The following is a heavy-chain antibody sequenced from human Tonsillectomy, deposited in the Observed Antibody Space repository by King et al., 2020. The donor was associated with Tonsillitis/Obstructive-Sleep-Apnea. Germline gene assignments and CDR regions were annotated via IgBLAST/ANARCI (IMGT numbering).Heavy chain of an antibody. V-gene: IGHV3-23*04. Sequence: VQLVESGGGLVQPGGSLRLSCAASGFTFSNYAMSWVRQAPGKGLEWVSGISGSGSSTYYADSVKGRFTISRDNSKNTMYLQMNSLRAEDTAVYYCAKMVGGVVVTAVMAFDYWGQGTLVTVSS. CDR3: AKMVGGVVVTAVMAFDY. J-gene: IGHJ4*02. CDR2: ISGSGSST. CDR1: GFTFSNYA. D-gene: IGHD2-21*02.